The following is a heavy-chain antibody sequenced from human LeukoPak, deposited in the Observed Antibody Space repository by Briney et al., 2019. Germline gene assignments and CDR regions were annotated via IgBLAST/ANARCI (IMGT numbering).Heavy chain of an antibody. Sequence: PGRSLRLSCAASGFTFSSYGMHWVRQAPGKGLEWVSFISSSSITIYYADSVKGRFTISRDNAEKSLYLQMNSLRAEDTAVYYCAKGYRRFREGSGYVSAFDYWGQGTLVTVSS. CDR2: ISSSSITI. CDR3: AKGYRRFREGSGYVSAFDY. V-gene: IGHV3-48*04. CDR1: GFTFSSYG. J-gene: IGHJ4*02. D-gene: IGHD5-12*01.